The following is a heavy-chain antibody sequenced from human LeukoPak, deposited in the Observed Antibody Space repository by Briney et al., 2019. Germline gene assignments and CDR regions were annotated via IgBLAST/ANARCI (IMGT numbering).Heavy chain of an antibody. J-gene: IGHJ4*02. Sequence: PSETLSLTCTVSGGSISSYYWSWIRQPPGKGLEWIGCIYYSGRTNYSPSLKSRVTISVDTSKNQFSLKLSSVTAADTAVYYCARDSYLVERRRGFDYWGQGTLVTVSS. CDR2: IYYSGRT. V-gene: IGHV4-59*01. D-gene: IGHD1-1*01. CDR1: GGSISSYY. CDR3: ARDSYLVERRRGFDY.